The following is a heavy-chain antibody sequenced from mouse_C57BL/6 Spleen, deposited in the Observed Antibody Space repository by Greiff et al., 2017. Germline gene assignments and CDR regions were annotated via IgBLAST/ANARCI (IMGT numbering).Heavy chain of an antibody. D-gene: IGHD1-1*02. J-gene: IGHJ3*01. CDR2: INPRSGDT. CDR1: GYTFTSYS. Sequence: QVQLQQSGAELARPGASVKMSCKASGYTFTSYSMHWVKQRPGQGLEWIGYINPRSGDTKYNQKFKDKATLTADKSSSTAYMQLSSLTSEDSAVYYDARGVARGGGFDYWGQGTLVTVSA. CDR3: ARGVARGGGFDY. V-gene: IGHV1-4*01.